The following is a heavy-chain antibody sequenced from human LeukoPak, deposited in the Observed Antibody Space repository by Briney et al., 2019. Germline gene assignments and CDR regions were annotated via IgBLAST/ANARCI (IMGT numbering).Heavy chain of an antibody. Sequence: EASVKVSCKASGYTFTGYYMHWVRQAPGQGLEWMGWINPNSDATNYAQKFQGRVTMTRDTSVSTAYMELSRLRSDDTAVYYCARVPGYSSSWYPPYYYYYYMDVWGKGTTVTVSS. D-gene: IGHD6-13*01. CDR2: INPNSDAT. V-gene: IGHV1-2*02. CDR1: GYTFTGYY. J-gene: IGHJ6*03. CDR3: ARVPGYSSSWYPPYYYYYYMDV.